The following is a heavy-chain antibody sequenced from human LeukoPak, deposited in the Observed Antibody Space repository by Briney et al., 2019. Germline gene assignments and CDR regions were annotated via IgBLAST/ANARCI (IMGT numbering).Heavy chain of an antibody. CDR2: ISAGGGGT. Sequence: GGSLRLSCAASGFTFSTDAMSWVRQAPGRGLEWVSGISAGGGGTNYADFVKGRFTISRDNYKNTLDLQMNTLRAEDTAVYYCAKSSYYDSSDSWGQGTLVTVSS. J-gene: IGHJ4*02. V-gene: IGHV3-23*01. CDR3: AKSSYYDSSDS. CDR1: GFTFSTDA. D-gene: IGHD3-22*01.